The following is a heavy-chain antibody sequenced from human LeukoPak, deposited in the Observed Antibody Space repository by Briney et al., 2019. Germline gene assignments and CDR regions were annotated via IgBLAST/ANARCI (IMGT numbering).Heavy chain of an antibody. J-gene: IGHJ3*02. D-gene: IGHD2-15*01. Sequence: ASVKVSCKASGYTFTSYYMHWVRQAPGQGLEWIGIINPSGGSTTYAQKFQGRVTMTRDTSTSTVYMELSSLRSEDTAVYYCAREDIVVVVAATQYDAFDIWGQGTMVTVSS. CDR2: INPSGGST. CDR3: AREDIVVVVAATQYDAFDI. CDR1: GYTFTSYY. V-gene: IGHV1-46*01.